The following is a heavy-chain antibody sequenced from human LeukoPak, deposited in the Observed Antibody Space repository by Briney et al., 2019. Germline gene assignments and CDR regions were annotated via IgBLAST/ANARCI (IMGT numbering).Heavy chain of an antibody. CDR3: ARDLLSTAGYFDY. CDR2: IYYSGST. V-gene: IGHV4-59*02. D-gene: IGHD6-19*01. Sequence: SETLSLTCTVSGGSVSSYYWSWIRQPPGKGLEWIGYIYYSGSTDYNPSLKSRVTISVDTSKNQFSLNLSSVTAADTAVYYCARDLLSTAGYFDYWGQGTLVTVSS. J-gene: IGHJ4*02. CDR1: GGSVSSYY.